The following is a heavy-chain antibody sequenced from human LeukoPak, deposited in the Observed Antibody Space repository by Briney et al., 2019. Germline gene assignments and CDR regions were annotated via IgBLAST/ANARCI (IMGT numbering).Heavy chain of an antibody. J-gene: IGHJ6*03. V-gene: IGHV4-38-2*01. D-gene: IGHD6-6*01. Sequence: SETLSLTCVVSDYSITSSYYWGWIRQSPGKGLEWIATIYHSGSTYYNPSLKSRVTISVDTPKNQFSLKLSSVTAADSAVYYCARAIAARTHYYYYYYMDVWGKGTTVTVSS. CDR3: ARAIAARTHYYYYYYMDV. CDR2: IYHSGST. CDR1: DYSITSSYY.